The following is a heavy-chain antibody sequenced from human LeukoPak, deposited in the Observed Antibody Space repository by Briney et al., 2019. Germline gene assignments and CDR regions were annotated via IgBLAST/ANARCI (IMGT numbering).Heavy chain of an antibody. CDR3: ARGPYCGGDCYFDD. CDR2: IYSSGTT. J-gene: IGHJ4*02. V-gene: IGHV4-4*07. Sequence: SETLSLTCTVSGASFNRYYWSWLRKAAGKGLEWIGRIYSSGTTNYNPSLESRVTMSIDTSKNQLSLKVTSVTAADTAVYYCARGPYCGGDCYFDDWGQGTLVTVSS. D-gene: IGHD2-21*02. CDR1: GASFNRYY.